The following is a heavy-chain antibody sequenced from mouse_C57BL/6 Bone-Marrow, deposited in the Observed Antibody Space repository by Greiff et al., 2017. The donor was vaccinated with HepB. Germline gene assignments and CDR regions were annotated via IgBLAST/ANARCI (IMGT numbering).Heavy chain of an antibody. D-gene: IGHD2-2*01. Sequence: QVQLKESGAELAKPGASVKLSCKASGYTFTSYWMHWVKQRPGQGLEWIGYINPSSGYTKYNQKLQDKATLTADKSSSPAYLQLSRLTYEDSAVYYCARGNGYYWYFDVWGTGTTVTVSS. CDR1: GYTFTSYW. CDR3: ARGNGYYWYFDV. J-gene: IGHJ1*03. CDR2: INPSSGYT. V-gene: IGHV1-7*01.